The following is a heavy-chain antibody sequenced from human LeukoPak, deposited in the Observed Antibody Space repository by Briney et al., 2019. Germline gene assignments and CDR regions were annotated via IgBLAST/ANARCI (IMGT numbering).Heavy chain of an antibody. CDR3: ATEGEQLRYFDY. J-gene: IGHJ4*02. D-gene: IGHD6-13*01. CDR2: IYHSGST. V-gene: IGHV4-39*01. Sequence: SETLSLTCTVSGGSISSSSYYWGWIRQPPGKGLEWIGSIYHSGSTYYNPSLKSRATISVDTSKNQLSLKLSSVTAADTAVYYCATEGEQLRYFDYWGQGTLVTVSS. CDR1: GGSISSSSYY.